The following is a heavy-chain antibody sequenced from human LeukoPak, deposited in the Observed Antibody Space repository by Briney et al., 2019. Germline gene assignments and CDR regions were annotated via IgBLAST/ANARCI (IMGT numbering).Heavy chain of an antibody. J-gene: IGHJ4*02. CDR2: INHSGST. Sequence: ASETLSLTCAVYGGSFSGYYWSWIRQPPGKGLEWIGEINHSGSTNYNPSLKSRVTISVDTSKNQFSLKLSSVTAADTAVYYCARGIYYDSSGPDYWGQGTLVTVSS. CDR3: ARGIYYDSSGPDY. D-gene: IGHD3-22*01. V-gene: IGHV4-34*01. CDR1: GGSFSGYY.